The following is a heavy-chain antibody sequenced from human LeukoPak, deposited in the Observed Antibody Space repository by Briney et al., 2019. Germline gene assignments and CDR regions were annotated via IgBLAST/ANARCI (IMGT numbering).Heavy chain of an antibody. V-gene: IGHV3-66*01. CDR3: GRVQGSGQPRWY. CDR1: GFTVSSNY. Sequence: GGSLTLSRAASGFTVSSNYMSWVRQAPGKGLEWVSVIYSDDSTDYADSVKGRFTISRDNSKNTLYLQMKSLRAEDTAVYYCGRVQGSGQPRWYWGQGTLVTVSS. D-gene: IGHD2-15*01. CDR2: IYSDDST. J-gene: IGHJ4*02.